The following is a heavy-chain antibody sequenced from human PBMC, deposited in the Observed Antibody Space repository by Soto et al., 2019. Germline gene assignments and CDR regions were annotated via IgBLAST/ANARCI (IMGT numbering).Heavy chain of an antibody. D-gene: IGHD1-7*01. J-gene: IGHJ4*02. CDR2: SRDKGNTYST. Sequence: EVHLVESGGTLVQPGGSLRLSCAGSGFTFSDYYIDWVRQAPGKGLEWVGRSRDKGNTYSTNYAASVKGRFTVSRDASENSLYLQMNSLKADDTALYYCVRSIPGTTSVDSWGQGTLVTVSS. CDR3: VRSIPGTTSVDS. CDR1: GFTFSDYY. V-gene: IGHV3-72*01.